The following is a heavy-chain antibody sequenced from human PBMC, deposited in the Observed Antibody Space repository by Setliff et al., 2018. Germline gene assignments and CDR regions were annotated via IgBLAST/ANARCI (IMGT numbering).Heavy chain of an antibody. CDR1: GVSIGGFY. CDR3: ARGGYNSRSGYSAYYYDY. J-gene: IGHJ4*02. Sequence: PSETLSLTCTVSGVSIGGFYWTWIRQSPKRGLEWLGYAFHTGKTDYNPSLMSRVIISIDMSRKQFSLKLSSVTAADTAMYFCARGGYNSRSGYSAYYYDYWGQGALVTVSS. V-gene: IGHV4-59*03. D-gene: IGHD3-3*01. CDR2: AFHTGKT.